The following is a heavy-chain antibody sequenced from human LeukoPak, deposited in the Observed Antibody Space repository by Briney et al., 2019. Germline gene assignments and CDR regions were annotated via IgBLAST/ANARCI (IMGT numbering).Heavy chain of an antibody. CDR2: ISGSGGST. V-gene: IGHV3-23*01. CDR3: AKDSHCSSTSYYAPNWFDP. Sequence: GGSLRLSCAASGFTFSSYAMSWVRQAPGKGLEWVSAISGSGGSTYYADSVKGRFTISRDNSKNTLYLQMNSLRAEDTAVYYCAKDSHCSSTSYYAPNWFDPWGQGTLVTVSS. J-gene: IGHJ5*02. CDR1: GFTFSSYA. D-gene: IGHD2-2*01.